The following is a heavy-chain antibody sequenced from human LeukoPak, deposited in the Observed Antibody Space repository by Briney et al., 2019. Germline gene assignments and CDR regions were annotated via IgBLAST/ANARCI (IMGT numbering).Heavy chain of an antibody. D-gene: IGHD6-6*01. CDR3: ASSSSRGVYYYYGMDV. Sequence: KTSETLSLTCTVSGGSISSGGYYWSWIRQHPGKGLEWIGYIYYSGSTNYNPSLKSRVTISVDTSKNQFSLKLSSVTAADTAVYYCASSSSRGVYYYYGMDVWGQGTTVTVSS. V-gene: IGHV4-61*08. CDR1: GGSISSGGYY. CDR2: IYYSGST. J-gene: IGHJ6*02.